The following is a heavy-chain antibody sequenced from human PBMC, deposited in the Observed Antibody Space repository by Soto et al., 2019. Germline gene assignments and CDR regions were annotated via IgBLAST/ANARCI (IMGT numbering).Heavy chain of an antibody. CDR1: GYTLTDLS. Sequence: QVQLVQSGAEVKKPGASVKVSCKVSGYTLTDLSMHWVRQAPGKGLEWMGGFDPEDGETIYAQKFQGRVTMTEDTSTGTAYMELSSLRSEDTAVYYCATLSLYYDRSCFHFQHWGQGTLVTVSS. D-gene: IGHD3-22*01. V-gene: IGHV1-24*01. CDR3: ATLSLYYDRSCFHFQH. J-gene: IGHJ1*01. CDR2: FDPEDGET.